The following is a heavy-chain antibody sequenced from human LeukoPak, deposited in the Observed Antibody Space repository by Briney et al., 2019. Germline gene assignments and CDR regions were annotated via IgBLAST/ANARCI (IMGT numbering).Heavy chain of an antibody. CDR2: IYITGST. CDR1: GGSISSYY. Sequence: TSQTLSLTCTVSGGSISSYYWSWIRQPAGKGLEWIGRIYITGSTNYNPSLKSRVTMSVDTSKKQFSLKLSSVTAAGTAVYYCARENPRIAVAGMDNWGQGTLVTVSS. J-gene: IGHJ1*01. CDR3: ARENPRIAVAGMDN. V-gene: IGHV4-4*07. D-gene: IGHD6-19*01.